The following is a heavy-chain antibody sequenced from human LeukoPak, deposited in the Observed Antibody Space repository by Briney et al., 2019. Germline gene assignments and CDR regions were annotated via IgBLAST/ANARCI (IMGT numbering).Heavy chain of an antibody. D-gene: IGHD5-18*01. CDR1: GHTFTSYD. J-gene: IGHJ5*02. V-gene: IGHV1-8*01. CDR2: MNPNSGNT. Sequence: ASVKVSCKASGHTFTSYDINWVRQATGQGLEWMGWMNPNSGNTGYAQKFQGRVTMTRNTSISTAYMELSSLRSEDTAVYYCARGHTAMVPFDPWGQGTLVTVSS. CDR3: ARGHTAMVPFDP.